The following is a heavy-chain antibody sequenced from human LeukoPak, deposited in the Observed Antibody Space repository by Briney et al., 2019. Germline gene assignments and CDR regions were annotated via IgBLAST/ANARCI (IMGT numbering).Heavy chain of an antibody. CDR1: GGSISSYY. V-gene: IGHV4-59*01. D-gene: IGHD6-19*01. CDR3: ARQSSGWYNYYGMDV. Sequence: SETLSLTCTVSGGSISSYYWSWIRQPPGKGLEWSGYIYYSGSTNYNPSLKSRVTISVDTSKNQFSLKLSSVTAADTAVYYCARQSSGWYNYYGMDVWGQGTTVTVSS. CDR2: IYYSGST. J-gene: IGHJ6*02.